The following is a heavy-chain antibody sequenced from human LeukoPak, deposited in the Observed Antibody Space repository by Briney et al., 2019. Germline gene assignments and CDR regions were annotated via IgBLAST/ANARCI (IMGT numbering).Heavy chain of an antibody. CDR1: GGSFSGYY. Sequence: SETLSLTCAVYGGSFSGYYWSWIRQPPGKGLEWIGEINHSGSTNYNPSLKSRVTISVDTSKNQFSLKLSSVTAADTAVYYCARDRGSQPFIDYWGQGTLVTVSS. CDR2: INHSGST. D-gene: IGHD1-26*01. V-gene: IGHV4-34*01. J-gene: IGHJ4*02. CDR3: ARDRGSQPFIDY.